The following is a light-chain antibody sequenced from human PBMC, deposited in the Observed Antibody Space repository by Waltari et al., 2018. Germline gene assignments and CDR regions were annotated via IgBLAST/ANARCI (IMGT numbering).Light chain of an antibody. J-gene: IGKJ1*01. CDR1: QSLLYTDGKTY. Sequence: DIVMTQTPVSLSVTPGQSASISCKSSQSLLYTDGKTYFCWHLQKAGQPQQLRIYEISRRFSGVPDRFSGSGSGTDFTLKISRVEAEDVGVYYCMQTKQFPWTLGQGTKVEVK. CDR3: MQTKQFPWT. V-gene: IGKV2D-29*01. CDR2: EIS.